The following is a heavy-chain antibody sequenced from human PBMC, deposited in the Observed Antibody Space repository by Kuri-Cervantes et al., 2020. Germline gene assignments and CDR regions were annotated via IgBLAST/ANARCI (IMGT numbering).Heavy chain of an antibody. V-gene: IGHV3-48*02. CDR3: ARGLWVAAAGTFFDY. J-gene: IGHJ4*02. Sequence: GESLKISCAASGFTFSSYSMNWVRQAPGKGLEWVSYISSSSSTIYYADSVKGRFTISRDNAKNSLYLQMNSLRDEDTAVYYCARGLWVAAAGTFFDYSGQGTLVTVSS. D-gene: IGHD6-13*01. CDR1: GFTFSSYS. CDR2: ISSSSSTI.